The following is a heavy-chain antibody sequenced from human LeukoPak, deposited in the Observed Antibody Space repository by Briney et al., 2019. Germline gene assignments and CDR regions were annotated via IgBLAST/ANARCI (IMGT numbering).Heavy chain of an antibody. Sequence: SGRSLRLSCSASGFTLSSYAMSWVRQAPGKGLEWVSSIDASGGSTYYADSVKGRFTIYRENSKNTFYLQMNSLRADDTAVYYCAKGSGSGWYGWFAPWGQGTLVTVSS. CDR1: GFTLSSYA. V-gene: IGHV3-23*01. J-gene: IGHJ5*02. CDR2: IDASGGST. D-gene: IGHD6-19*01. CDR3: AKGSGSGWYGWFAP.